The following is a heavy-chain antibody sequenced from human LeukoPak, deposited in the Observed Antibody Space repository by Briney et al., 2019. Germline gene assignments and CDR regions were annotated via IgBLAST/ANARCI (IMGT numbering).Heavy chain of an antibody. D-gene: IGHD3-16*01. V-gene: IGHV3-53*01. CDR1: GFIVSRNY. Sequence: GGSLRLSCAASGFIVSRNYMGWVRQAPGKGLEWVSALSSKYETYYAESVKGRFTISRDNSENTLDLQMNALRAEDTALYYCYGIHLGDSFDIWGRGTMVIVFS. J-gene: IGHJ3*02. CDR2: LSSKYET. CDR3: YGIHLGDSFDI.